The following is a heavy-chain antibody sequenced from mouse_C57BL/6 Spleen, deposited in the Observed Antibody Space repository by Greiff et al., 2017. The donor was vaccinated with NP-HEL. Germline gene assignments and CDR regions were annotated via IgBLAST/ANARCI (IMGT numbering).Heavy chain of an antibody. CDR3: ARDYGSSYPLAMDY. J-gene: IGHJ4*01. V-gene: IGHV14-2*01. CDR1: GFNIKDYY. CDR2: IDPEDGDT. D-gene: IGHD1-1*01. Sequence: EVKLVESGAELVKPGASVKLSCTASGFNIKDYYMHWVKQRTEQGLEWIGRIDPEDGDTKYAPKFQGKATITADTSSNTAYLQLSSLPSEDTAVYYCARDYGSSYPLAMDYWGQGTSVTVSS.